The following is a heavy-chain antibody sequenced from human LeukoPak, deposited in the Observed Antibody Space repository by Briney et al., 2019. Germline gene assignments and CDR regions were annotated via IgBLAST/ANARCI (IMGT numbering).Heavy chain of an antibody. CDR3: AKDIAARGVLDY. V-gene: IGHV3-9*01. Sequence: GGSLRLSCAASGFTFDDYAMPWVRHAPGKGLEWVSGISWNSGSIGYADSVKGRFTISGDNAKNSLYLQMNSLRAEDTALYYCAKDIAARGVLDYWGQGTLVTVSS. J-gene: IGHJ4*02. D-gene: IGHD2-8*02. CDR1: GFTFDDYA. CDR2: ISWNSGSI.